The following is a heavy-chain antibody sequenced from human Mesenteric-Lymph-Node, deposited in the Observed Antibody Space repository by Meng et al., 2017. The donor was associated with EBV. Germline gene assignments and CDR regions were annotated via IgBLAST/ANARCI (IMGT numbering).Heavy chain of an antibody. V-gene: IGHV1-69*01. CDR2: IIPLFGPP. CDR3: ARDRDAYNYYFDY. J-gene: IGHJ4*02. D-gene: IGHD5-24*01. CDR1: GDTFSTYA. Sequence: QVQLGQSGAEVEKPGSSVKVSCKTSGDTFSTYAINWVRQAPGQGPEWMVGIIPLFGPPNYAQKFQGRVTIIADESTNTAYMELSSLRSEDTAVYYCARDRDAYNYYFDYWGQGTLVTVSS.